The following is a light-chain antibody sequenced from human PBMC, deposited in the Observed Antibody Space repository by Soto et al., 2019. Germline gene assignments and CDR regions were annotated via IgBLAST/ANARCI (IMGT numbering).Light chain of an antibody. Sequence: EIVRTQSHSTLSVSPGERATLSCSASQSVSDKLAWYQQKPGQAPRLLIYDASNRATGIPARFSGSGSGTDFTLTISSLVPEDFAVNYCQQRSNWPPLITFGQGTRLDIK. J-gene: IGKJ5*01. CDR2: DAS. CDR1: QSVSDK. V-gene: IGKV3-11*01. CDR3: QQRSNWPPLIT.